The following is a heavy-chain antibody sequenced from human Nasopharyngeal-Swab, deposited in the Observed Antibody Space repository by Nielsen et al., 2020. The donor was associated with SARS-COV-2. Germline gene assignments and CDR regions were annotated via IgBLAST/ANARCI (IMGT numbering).Heavy chain of an antibody. CDR1: GYTLTELS. Sequence: ASVKVSCKVSGYTLTELSMHLVRQAPGKGLEWMGGFDPEDGETIYAQKFQGRVTMTEDTSTDTAYMELSSLRSEDTAVYYCATGPAVAGTNWFDPWGQGTLVTVSS. V-gene: IGHV1-24*01. CDR2: FDPEDGET. CDR3: ATGPAVAGTNWFDP. D-gene: IGHD6-19*01. J-gene: IGHJ5*02.